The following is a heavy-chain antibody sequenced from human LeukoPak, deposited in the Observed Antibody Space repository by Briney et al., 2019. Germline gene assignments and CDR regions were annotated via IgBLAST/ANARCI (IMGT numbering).Heavy chain of an antibody. CDR2: IYHSGST. J-gene: IGHJ2*01. V-gene: IGHV4-39*07. Sequence: SETLSLTRTVSGDSISSGSYYWAWVRQAPGKGLEWIGSIYHSGSTYYRPSLKSRVTVSVDTSKSQFSLKLNSVTAADTAVYYCVRVISDSSGWHHWYFDLWGRGTLVNVSS. D-gene: IGHD3-22*01. CDR1: GDSISSGSYY. CDR3: VRVISDSSGWHHWYFDL.